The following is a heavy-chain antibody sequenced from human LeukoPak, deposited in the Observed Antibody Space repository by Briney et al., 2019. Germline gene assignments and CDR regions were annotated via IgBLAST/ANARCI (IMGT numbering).Heavy chain of an antibody. D-gene: IGHD6-19*01. CDR1: GFNFGNHG. J-gene: IGHJ6*02. CDR2: ISQDGNSK. V-gene: IGHV3-30*03. Sequence: PGGSLRLSGVSYGFNFGNHGMHWVRQAPGKGRYWVGVISQDGNSKYYGDSVKGRFTISRDNSRNTLYLQMNSLRGEDTAVYYCARDKQWLVYGLDVWGQGTTVTVSS. CDR3: ARDKQWLVYGLDV.